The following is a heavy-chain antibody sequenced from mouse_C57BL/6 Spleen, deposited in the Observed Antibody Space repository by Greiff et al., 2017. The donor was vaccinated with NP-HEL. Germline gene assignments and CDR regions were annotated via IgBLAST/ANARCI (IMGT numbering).Heavy chain of an antibody. CDR3: ARWPYYSNYGGDY. D-gene: IGHD2-5*01. V-gene: IGHV1-80*01. CDR1: GYAFSSYW. Sequence: QVQLQQSGAELVKPGASVKISCKASGYAFSSYWMNWVKQRPGKGLEWIGQIYPGDGDTNYNGKFKGKATLTADKSSSTAYMQLSSLTSEDSAVYFCARWPYYSNYGGDYWGQGTSVTVSS. CDR2: IYPGDGDT. J-gene: IGHJ4*01.